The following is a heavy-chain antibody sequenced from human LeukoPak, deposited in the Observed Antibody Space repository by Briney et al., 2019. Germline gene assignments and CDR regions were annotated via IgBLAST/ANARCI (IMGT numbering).Heavy chain of an antibody. CDR1: GYTFTGYY. V-gene: IGHV1-2*06. Sequence: GASVKVSCKASGYTFTGYYMHWVRQAPGQGLEWMGRINPNSGGTNYAQKFQGRVTMTRDTSISTAYMELSRLRSDDTAVYYCARGAYSSGRYLYYYYYGMDVWGQGTTVTVSS. CDR2: INPNSGGT. J-gene: IGHJ6*02. D-gene: IGHD6-19*01. CDR3: ARGAYSSGRYLYYYYYGMDV.